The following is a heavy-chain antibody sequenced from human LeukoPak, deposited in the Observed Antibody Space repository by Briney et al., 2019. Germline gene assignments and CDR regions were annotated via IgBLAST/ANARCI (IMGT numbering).Heavy chain of an antibody. J-gene: IGHJ4*02. Sequence: GGSLRLSCAASGFTFSDAWMSWVRQAPGKGLEWVGRIRNKADGGTADYAGPVTGRFSMSRDDSKNTFYLQMSSLKTEDTAVYYCTRDLGAYAQWGQGTLVTVSS. CDR1: GFTFSDAW. CDR2: IRNKADGGTA. CDR3: TRDLGAYAQ. D-gene: IGHD1-26*01. V-gene: IGHV3-15*01.